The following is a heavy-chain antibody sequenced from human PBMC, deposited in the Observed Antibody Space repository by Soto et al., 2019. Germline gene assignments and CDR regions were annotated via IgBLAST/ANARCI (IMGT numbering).Heavy chain of an antibody. CDR3: ATSMIPGGYYFDY. J-gene: IGHJ4*02. CDR1: GGSISSGDYY. V-gene: IGHV4-30-4*01. Sequence: PSETLSLTCTVSGGSISSGDYYWSWTRQPPGKGLEWIGYIYYSGSTYYNPSLKSRVTISVDTSKNQFSLKLSSVTAADTAVYYCATSMIPGGYYFDYWGQGTLVTVSS. D-gene: IGHD3-22*01. CDR2: IYYSGST.